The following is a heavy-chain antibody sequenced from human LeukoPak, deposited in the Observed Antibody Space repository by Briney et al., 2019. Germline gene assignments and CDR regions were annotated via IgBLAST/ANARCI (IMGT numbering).Heavy chain of an antibody. Sequence: GGSLRLSCAASGFTFSSYAMSWVRQAPGKGLELVSAISGSGGSTYYADSVKGRFTISRDNSKNTLYLQMNSLRAEDTAVYYCASHLIVVVPAAMGIYYWGQGTLVTVSS. J-gene: IGHJ4*02. V-gene: IGHV3-23*01. D-gene: IGHD2-2*01. CDR3: ASHLIVVVPAAMGIYY. CDR2: ISGSGGST. CDR1: GFTFSSYA.